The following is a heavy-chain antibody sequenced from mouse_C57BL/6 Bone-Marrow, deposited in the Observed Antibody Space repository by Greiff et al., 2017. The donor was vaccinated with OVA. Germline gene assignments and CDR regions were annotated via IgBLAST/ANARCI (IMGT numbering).Heavy chain of an antibody. Sequence: VQLQQPGAELVKPGASVKLSCKASGYTFTSYWMQWVNQRPGQGLEWIGEIDPSDSYTNYNQKFKGKATLTVDTSSSTAYMQLSSLTSEDSAVYYCARGLYGSSSAWFAYWGQGTLVTVSA. D-gene: IGHD1-1*01. V-gene: IGHV1-50*01. CDR3: ARGLYGSSSAWFAY. J-gene: IGHJ3*01. CDR2: IDPSDSYT. CDR1: GYTFTSYW.